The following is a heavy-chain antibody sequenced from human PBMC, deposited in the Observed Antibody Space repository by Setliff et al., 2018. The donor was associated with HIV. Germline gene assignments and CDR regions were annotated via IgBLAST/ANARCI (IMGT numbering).Heavy chain of an antibody. CDR2: IYTSGRT. J-gene: IGHJ4*02. CDR1: GGSISSGSYY. CDR3: ASLFHDTSAPWLYYFDY. V-gene: IGHV4-61*02. Sequence: PSETLSLTCTVSGGSISSGSYYWSWIRQPAGKGLEWIGLIYTSGRTNYNPSLKSRVTISVDRSKNQFSLNLSSVTAADTALYYCASLFHDTSAPWLYYFDYWGQG. D-gene: IGHD3-22*01.